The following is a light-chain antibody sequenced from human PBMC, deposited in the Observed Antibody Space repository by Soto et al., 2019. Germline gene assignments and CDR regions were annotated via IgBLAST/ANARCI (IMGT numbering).Light chain of an antibody. CDR2: AAS. V-gene: IGKV1-39*01. CDR3: QQSYSIPWT. J-gene: IGKJ1*01. CDR1: QSISSY. Sequence: DIPMTQSPSSLSASVGDRVTIXWRASQSISSYLNWYQQKPGKAPKLLIYAASSLQSGVPSRFSGSGSGTDFTLTISSLQPEDFATYYCQQSYSIPWTFGQGTKVDIK.